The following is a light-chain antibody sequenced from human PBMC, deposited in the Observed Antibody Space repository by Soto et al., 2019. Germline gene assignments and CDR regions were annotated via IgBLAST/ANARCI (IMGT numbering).Light chain of an antibody. J-gene: IGKJ1*01. Sequence: EIVMTQSPATLSVSPGERVTLSCRASQSVSNKLGWFQQKPGQAPRLLIYGASTRATGIPARFSGSGSGTEFTLTLSSLQSEDFAVYYCQQYNNWPLTFGQGTKVDIK. CDR2: GAS. CDR1: QSVSNK. CDR3: QQYNNWPLT. V-gene: IGKV3-15*01.